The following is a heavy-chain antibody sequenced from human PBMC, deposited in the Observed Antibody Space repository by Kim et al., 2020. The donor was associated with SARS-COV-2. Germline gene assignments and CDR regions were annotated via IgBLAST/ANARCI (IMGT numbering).Heavy chain of an antibody. CDR1: GYSLTNNYW. Sequence: SETLSLTCAVSGYSLTNNYWWAWIRQPPVKGLEWIGYIYYSGSTHHNPSLKSRVSMSVDTSKNQFSLQLSSVTAADTALYYCARMNFGSNWFDPWGQGTLVTVSS. CDR3: ARMNFGSNWFDP. D-gene: IGHD3-3*01. V-gene: IGHV4-28*01. CDR2: IYYSGST. J-gene: IGHJ5*02.